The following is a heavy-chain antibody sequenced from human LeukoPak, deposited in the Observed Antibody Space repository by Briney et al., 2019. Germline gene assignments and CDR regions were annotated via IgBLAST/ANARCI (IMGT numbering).Heavy chain of an antibody. J-gene: IGHJ4*02. V-gene: IGHV4-39*01. Sequence: SETLSLTCTVSGVSTTNGIYYWAWIRQSPGKGLEWIGSVHNVGSTYYNLSLRSRVTMSIDTSKNQFSLRLNSVTAADTAVYYCARHAEYNSGWHFYLDHWGQGILVTVSS. D-gene: IGHD6-19*01. CDR1: GVSTTNGIYY. CDR3: ARHAEYNSGWHFYLDH. CDR2: VHNVGST.